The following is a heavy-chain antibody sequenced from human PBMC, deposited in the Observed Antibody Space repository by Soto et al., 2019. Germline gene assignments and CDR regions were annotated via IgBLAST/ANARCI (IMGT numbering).Heavy chain of an antibody. V-gene: IGHV3-23*01. CDR2: ISGSGGST. J-gene: IGHJ4*02. CDR3: AKDPRHYDFWSGYVGDY. D-gene: IGHD3-3*01. CDR1: GFTFSSYA. Sequence: GGSLRLSCAASGFTFSSYAMSWVRQAPGKGLEWVSAISGSGGSTYYADSVKGRFTISIDNSKNTLYLQMNSLRAEDTAVYYCAKDPRHYDFWSGYVGDYWGQGTLVTVSS.